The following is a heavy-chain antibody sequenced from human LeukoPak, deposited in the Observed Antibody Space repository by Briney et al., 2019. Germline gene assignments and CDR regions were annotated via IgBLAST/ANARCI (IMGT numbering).Heavy chain of an antibody. CDR1: GGSISSGDYY. CDR2: IYYSGST. V-gene: IGHV4-30-4*01. CDR3: ARERGGYCSGGSCYNLGVFDY. Sequence: SETLSLTCTVSGGSISSGDYYWSWIRQPPGKGLEWIGYIYYSGSTYYNPSLKRRVTISVDTSKNQFSLKLSSVTAADTAVYYCARERGGYCSGGSCYNLGVFDYWGQGTLVTVSS. J-gene: IGHJ4*02. D-gene: IGHD2-15*01.